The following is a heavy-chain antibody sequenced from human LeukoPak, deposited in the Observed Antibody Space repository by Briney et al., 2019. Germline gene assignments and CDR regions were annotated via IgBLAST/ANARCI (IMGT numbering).Heavy chain of an antibody. CDR2: INQDGSEK. CDR1: GCTFSRYW. Sequence: PGGSLRLSCVASGCTFSRYWMTWGRQSPEKGLEWVANINQDGSEKRYADSVKGRFTISRENAKNSLYLQMNSLRAEDTAVYYCARDRRLDYYYYMDVWGKGTTVTVSS. J-gene: IGHJ6*03. CDR3: ARDRRLDYYYYMDV. V-gene: IGHV3-7*01.